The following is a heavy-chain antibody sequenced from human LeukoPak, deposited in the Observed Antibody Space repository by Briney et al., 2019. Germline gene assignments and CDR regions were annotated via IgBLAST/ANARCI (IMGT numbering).Heavy chain of an antibody. V-gene: IGHV3-11*01. CDR1: GFRFSDYY. CDR2: ISRSGTNI. D-gene: IGHD3-10*01. Sequence: GGSLRLSCAASGFRFSDYYMSWVRLAPGKGLEWVSYISRSGTNIYHADSVKGRFTVSRDNSKNTLYLQMNSLRAEDTAVYYCAKDRLWFGELSCFDYWGQGTLVTVSS. J-gene: IGHJ4*02. CDR3: AKDRLWFGELSCFDY.